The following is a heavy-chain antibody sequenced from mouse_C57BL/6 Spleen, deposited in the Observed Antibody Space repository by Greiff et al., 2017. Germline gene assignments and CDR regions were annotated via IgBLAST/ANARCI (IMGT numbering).Heavy chain of an antibody. V-gene: IGHV1-50*01. CDR1: GYTFTRYW. Sequence: VQLQQPGAELVKPGASVKLSCKASGYTFTRYWMQWVKPRPGQGLEWIGEIDPSDSYTNYNQKFKGKATLTVDTSSSTAYMQLSSLTSEDSAVIYCARVNYGSRLDYWGQGTTLTVSS. CDR2: IDPSDSYT. CDR3: ARVNYGSRLDY. D-gene: IGHD1-1*01. J-gene: IGHJ2*01.